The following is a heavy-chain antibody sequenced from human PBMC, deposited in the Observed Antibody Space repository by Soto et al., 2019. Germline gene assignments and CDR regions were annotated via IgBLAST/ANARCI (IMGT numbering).Heavy chain of an antibody. D-gene: IGHD5-18*01. V-gene: IGHV3-21*01. Sequence: EVQLVESGGGLVKPGGSLRLSCAASGFTFSSYSMNWVRQAPGKGLEWVSTISSSSSYIYYADSVKGRFTISRDNAKNSLYLQMNSLRAEDTAVYYCARDKGYSYGMDVWGQGTTVTVSS. J-gene: IGHJ6*02. CDR2: ISSSSSYI. CDR1: GFTFSSYS. CDR3: ARDKGYSYGMDV.